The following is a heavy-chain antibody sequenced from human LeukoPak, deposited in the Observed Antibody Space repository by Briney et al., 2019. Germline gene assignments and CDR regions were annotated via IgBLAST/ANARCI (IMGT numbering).Heavy chain of an antibody. V-gene: IGHV4-38-2*01. CDR1: GYSISSGYY. CDR2: IFHSGST. CDR3: ARAGWTTLTYFDY. D-gene: IGHD4-11*01. Sequence: SETLSLTCAVSGYSISSGYYWGWIRQPPGKGLEWIGSIFHSGSTYYNPSLQSRVTISVDTSKNQFSLKLSSVTAADPAVYYCARAGWTTLTYFDYWGQGTLLTVSS. J-gene: IGHJ4*02.